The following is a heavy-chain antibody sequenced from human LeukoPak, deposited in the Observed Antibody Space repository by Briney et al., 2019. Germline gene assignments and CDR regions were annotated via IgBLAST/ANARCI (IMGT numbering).Heavy chain of an antibody. CDR1: GGSISSGGYY. CDR3: AREPRDFYWFEV. D-gene: IGHD2/OR15-2a*01. Sequence: PSQTLSLTCSVSGGSISSGGYYRTWIRQYPGEGLEWIGYIHHTGSTYYKPSLQSRVTISVDTSKNQFSLWLTAVTAADTAVYYCAREPRDFYWFEVWGQGTPVTVSS. J-gene: IGHJ5*02. V-gene: IGHV4-31*03. CDR2: IHHTGST.